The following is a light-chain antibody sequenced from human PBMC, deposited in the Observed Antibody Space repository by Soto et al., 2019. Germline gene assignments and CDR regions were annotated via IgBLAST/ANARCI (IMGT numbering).Light chain of an antibody. J-gene: IGKJ5*01. CDR3: QQRSNWPPIT. V-gene: IGKV3-11*01. Sequence: EIVLTQSPATLSLSPGESATLSCRASQSVSSYLAWYQQKPGQAPRLLIYDASHRATGIPARCSGSWSGTDFTLTISSLEPEDFAVYYGQQRSNWPPITVGPGTRRVIK. CDR2: DAS. CDR1: QSVSSY.